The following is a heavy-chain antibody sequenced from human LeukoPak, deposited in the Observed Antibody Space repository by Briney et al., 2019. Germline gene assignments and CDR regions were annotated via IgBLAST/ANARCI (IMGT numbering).Heavy chain of an antibody. D-gene: IGHD3-22*01. CDR3: ARDTYYYDSSGYYFY. V-gene: IGHV3-30*05. Sequence: PGGSLRLSCAASGFTFSSYSMNWVRQAPGKGLEWVAVISYDGSNKYYADSVKGRFTISRDNSKNTLYLQMNSLRAEDTAVYYCARDTYYYDSSGYYFYWGQGTLVTVSS. CDR2: ISYDGSNK. CDR1: GFTFSSYS. J-gene: IGHJ4*02.